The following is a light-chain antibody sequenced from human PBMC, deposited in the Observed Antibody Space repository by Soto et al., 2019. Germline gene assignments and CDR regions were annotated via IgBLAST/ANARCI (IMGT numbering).Light chain of an antibody. Sequence: EIVMTQSPATLSVSPGDRATLSCRASQSVSSNLAWYQQKPGQAPRLLIYGASTRATGIPARFRGSGSGTEFTLTISSLEPEDFAVYYCQQYKNWPPPTFGGGTKVQIK. CDR3: QQYKNWPPPT. V-gene: IGKV3-15*01. CDR2: GAS. J-gene: IGKJ4*01. CDR1: QSVSSN.